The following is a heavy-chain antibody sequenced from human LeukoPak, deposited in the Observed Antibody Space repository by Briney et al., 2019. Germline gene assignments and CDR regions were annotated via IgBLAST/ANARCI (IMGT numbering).Heavy chain of an antibody. CDR1: GYSISSGYY. J-gene: IGHJ4*02. CDR2: IYHSGST. V-gene: IGHV4-38-2*02. CDR3: VCGPDY. Sequence: PSETLSLTCTVSGYSISSGYYWGWIRQPPGKGLEWIGSIYHSGSTYYNPSLKSRVTISVDTSKNQFSLKLSSVTAADTAVYYCVCGPDYWGQGTLVTVSS. D-gene: IGHD2-21*01.